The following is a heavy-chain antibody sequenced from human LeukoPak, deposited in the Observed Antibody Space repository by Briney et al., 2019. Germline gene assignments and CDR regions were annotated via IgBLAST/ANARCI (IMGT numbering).Heavy chain of an antibody. J-gene: IGHJ5*02. CDR3: ARVSGAAAGTGGNWFDP. V-gene: IGHV1-69*13. Sequence: ASVKVSCKASGGTFSSYAISWVRQAPGQGLEWMGGIIPIFGTANYAQKFQGRVTITADESTSTAYVELSSLRSEDTAVYYCARVSGAAAGTGGNWFDPWGQGTLVTVSS. CDR1: GGTFSSYA. CDR2: IIPIFGTA. D-gene: IGHD6-13*01.